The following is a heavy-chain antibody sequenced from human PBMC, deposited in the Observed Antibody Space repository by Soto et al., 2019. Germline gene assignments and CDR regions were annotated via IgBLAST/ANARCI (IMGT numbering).Heavy chain of an antibody. CDR2: ISYDGNNK. CDR1: GFTFSSYG. CDR3: AKDIEEVVYYYGMDV. V-gene: IGHV3-30*18. J-gene: IGHJ6*02. D-gene: IGHD1-26*01. Sequence: QVQLVESGGGVVQPGTSLRLSCAASGFTFSSYGMHWVRQAPGKGLKGVALISYDGNNKYYGDSVKGRFTIFRDNSKNTLFLQMNSLRAEDTAVYFCAKDIEEVVYYYGMDVWGHGTTVTVSS.